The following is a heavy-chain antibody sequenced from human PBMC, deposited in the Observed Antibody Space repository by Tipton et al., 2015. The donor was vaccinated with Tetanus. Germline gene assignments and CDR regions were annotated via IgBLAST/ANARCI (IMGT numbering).Heavy chain of an antibody. CDR1: RGPISSYY. J-gene: IGHJ4*02. CDR2: ISNGNP. V-gene: IGHV4-4*07. CDR3: ARGITDGYFRRFDY. D-gene: IGHD5-24*01. Sequence: GLVKPSETLFLTCTVSRGPISSYYWSWIRQPAGKGLEWIGHISNGNPDYTPSLKNRVTLSVDLSKNDFSLKLRSVTAADTGVYYCARGITDGYFRRFDYWGQGTVVAVSP.